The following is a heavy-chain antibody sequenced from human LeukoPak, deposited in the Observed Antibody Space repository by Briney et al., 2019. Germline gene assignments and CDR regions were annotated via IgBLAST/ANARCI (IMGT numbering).Heavy chain of an antibody. CDR3: ARHTTVGGSLRFDY. CDR2: ICPGDSDT. J-gene: IGHJ4*02. D-gene: IGHD4-23*01. Sequence: GESLKISCKGSGYVFSSYWVVWVRQMPGKGLEYMGIICPGDSDTRYSQSFQGQVTISADKSITTAYLQWSSLKASDTAMYYCARHTTVGGSLRFDYWGQGTLVSVSS. CDR1: GYVFSSYW. V-gene: IGHV5-51*01.